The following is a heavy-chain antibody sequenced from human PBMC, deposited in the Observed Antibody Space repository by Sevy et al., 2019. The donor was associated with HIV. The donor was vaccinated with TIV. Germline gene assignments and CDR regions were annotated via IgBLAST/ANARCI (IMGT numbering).Heavy chain of an antibody. CDR2: IYFTGNT. Sequence: SETLSLTCSVSGGSISSYFWTWVRQSPGKGLEWIGNIYFTGNTDYSPSLKSRVTLSLDTSKSQFSLTLKSVTAADTAIYFWARDATTGPRVLEYWGQGTLVTVSS. D-gene: IGHD1-1*01. J-gene: IGHJ4*02. V-gene: IGHV4-59*01. CDR3: ARDATTGPRVLEY. CDR1: GGSISSYF.